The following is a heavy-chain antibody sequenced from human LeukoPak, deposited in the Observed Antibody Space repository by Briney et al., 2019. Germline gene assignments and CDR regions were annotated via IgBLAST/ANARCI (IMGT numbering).Heavy chain of an antibody. Sequence: PSETLSLSCAVYGGSFSGYYCSWILQPPGKGLEWIGEINHSGSTNYNPSLKSRVTISVDTSKNQFSLKLSSVTAADTAVYYCARRGITMVRGVKIRNWFDPWGQGTLVTVSS. V-gene: IGHV4-34*01. CDR1: GGSFSGYY. CDR3: ARRGITMVRGVKIRNWFDP. D-gene: IGHD3-10*01. CDR2: INHSGST. J-gene: IGHJ5*02.